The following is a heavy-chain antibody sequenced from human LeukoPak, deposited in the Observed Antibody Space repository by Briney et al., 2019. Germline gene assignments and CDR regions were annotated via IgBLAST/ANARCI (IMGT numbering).Heavy chain of an antibody. Sequence: GGSLRLSCAASGFTFSSYGMHWVRQATGKGLEWVSGIGTGGDTYYSGSVKGRFTISRENAKNSLYLQMNSLRAGDTAVYYCARGRYDCTSTSCYPYYFDYWGQGTLVTVSS. J-gene: IGHJ4*02. CDR1: GFTFSSYG. D-gene: IGHD2-2*01. V-gene: IGHV3-13*01. CDR3: ARGRYDCTSTSCYPYYFDY. CDR2: IGTGGDT.